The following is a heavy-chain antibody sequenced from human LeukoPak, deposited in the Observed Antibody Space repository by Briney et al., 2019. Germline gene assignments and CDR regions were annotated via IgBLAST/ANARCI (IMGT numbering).Heavy chain of an antibody. D-gene: IGHD6-19*01. Sequence: PAASVNVSCKASGYTFTGYYIHWVRQAPGQGLEWMGRINPNSGGADYALKFQGRVSMTRDTSISTAYMELSSLRSDDTAVYYCARGPRLDSSGWYYGAFDIWGQGTMVTVS. J-gene: IGHJ3*02. V-gene: IGHV1-2*06. CDR3: ARGPRLDSSGWYYGAFDI. CDR1: GYTFTGYY. CDR2: INPNSGGA.